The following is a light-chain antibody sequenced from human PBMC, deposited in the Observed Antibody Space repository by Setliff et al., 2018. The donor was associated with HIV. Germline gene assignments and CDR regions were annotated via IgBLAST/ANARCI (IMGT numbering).Light chain of an antibody. Sequence: QSALTQPASVSGSPGQSITISCTGTSSDVGNYNLVSWYQQHPGKAPKLIIYEVTKRPSGVSNRFSGSKSGNTASLTISGLQADDEADYYCYSYAGSSTVVFGTGTKVTVL. CDR3: YSYAGSSTVV. J-gene: IGLJ1*01. V-gene: IGLV2-23*02. CDR2: EVT. CDR1: SSDVGNYNL.